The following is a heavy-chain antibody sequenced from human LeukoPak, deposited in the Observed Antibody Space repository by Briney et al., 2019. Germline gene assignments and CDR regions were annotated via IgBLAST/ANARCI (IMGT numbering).Heavy chain of an antibody. Sequence: PRRSLRLSCAASGFTFSSYGMHWVRQAPGKGLEWGAAIWFDGSNKYYADSVKGRFTISRDNSKNTLYLQMNSLRAEDTAVYYCAREGTYYYDSWGQGTLVTVSS. CDR2: IWFDGSNK. CDR1: GFTFSSYG. CDR3: AREGTYYYDS. D-gene: IGHD3-22*01. V-gene: IGHV3-33*01. J-gene: IGHJ1*01.